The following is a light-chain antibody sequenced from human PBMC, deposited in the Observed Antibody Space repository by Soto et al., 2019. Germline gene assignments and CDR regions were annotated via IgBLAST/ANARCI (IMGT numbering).Light chain of an antibody. V-gene: IGLV3-1*01. J-gene: IGLJ2*01. Sequence: SYELTQPPSVSVSPGQTASITCSGDKLGNKYACWYQQKPGQSPVLVIYQDIKRPSGIPERFSGSNSGNTATLTISGTQAMDEADYYCQAWDTSTVVFGGGTKPPS. CDR3: QAWDTSTVV. CDR2: QDI. CDR1: KLGNKY.